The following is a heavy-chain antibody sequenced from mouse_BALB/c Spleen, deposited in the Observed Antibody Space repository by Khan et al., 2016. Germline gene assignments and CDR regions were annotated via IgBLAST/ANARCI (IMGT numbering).Heavy chain of an antibody. CDR1: GYTFTYYT. V-gene: IGHV1-4*01. J-gene: IGHJ2*01. CDR2: INPSSNYT. Sequence: QVQLQQSGAELARPGASVKMSCKASGYTFTYYTMHWVKQRPGQGLEWIGYINPSSNYTNYNQKFKDKDTLTADKSSSTAYMQLSSLTSEDSAVYYCAREIYGNYPFGYWGQGTTLTVSS. D-gene: IGHD2-1*01. CDR3: AREIYGNYPFGY.